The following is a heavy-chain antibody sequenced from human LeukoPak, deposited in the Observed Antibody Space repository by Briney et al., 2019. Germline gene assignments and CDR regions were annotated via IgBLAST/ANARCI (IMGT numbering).Heavy chain of an antibody. CDR1: GFTFSSYA. V-gene: IGHV3-23*01. J-gene: IGHJ4*02. CDR3: AKYDGIAVAYYFDY. D-gene: IGHD6-19*01. Sequence: PGGSLRLSCAVSGFTFSSYAMSWVRQAPGKGLEWVSAISGSGGSTYYADSVKGRFTISRDNSKNTLYLQMNSLRAEDTAVYYCAKYDGIAVAYYFDYWGQGTLVTVSS. CDR2: ISGSGGST.